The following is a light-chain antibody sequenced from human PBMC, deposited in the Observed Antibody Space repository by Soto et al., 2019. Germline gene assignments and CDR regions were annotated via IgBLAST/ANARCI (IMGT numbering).Light chain of an antibody. J-gene: IGLJ3*02. CDR3: QTWGTGIRV. Sequence: QSVLTQSPTASASLGASVKLTCTLSSGHSSYAIAWHQLQPEKGPRYLMKVSSDGSHSKGDGSPDRFSGSSSGAERYHTISSLQSEEEADYYCQTWGTGIRVFGGGTKLTVL. V-gene: IGLV4-69*01. CDR1: SGHSSYA. CDR2: VSSDGSH.